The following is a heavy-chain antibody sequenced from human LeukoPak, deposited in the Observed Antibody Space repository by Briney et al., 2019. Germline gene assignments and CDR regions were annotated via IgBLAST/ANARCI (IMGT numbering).Heavy chain of an antibody. CDR1: GYSFTTYW. Sequence: GESLKISCKGSGYSFTTYWIGWVRQMSGKGLAWMGIIYPGDSDTRYSPSFQGQVTISADKSISTAYLQWSSLKASDTAMYYCARVPIPGIVVVVAATYFSWFDPWGQGTLVTVSS. CDR3: ARVPIPGIVVVVAATYFSWFDP. D-gene: IGHD2-15*01. CDR2: IYPGDSDT. J-gene: IGHJ5*02. V-gene: IGHV5-51*01.